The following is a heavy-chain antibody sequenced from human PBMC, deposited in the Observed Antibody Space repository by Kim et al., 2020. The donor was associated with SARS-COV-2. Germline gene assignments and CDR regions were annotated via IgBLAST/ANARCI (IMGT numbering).Heavy chain of an antibody. CDR2: INRDGSGQ. Sequence: GGSLRLSCSASGFTFSSSWMTWVRQAPGKGLEWVGNINRDGSGQNYVGSLRGRFTIFRDNNRNSLYLQMESLRAADTAVYYCTTKNYWGQGTLVTVPS. CDR3: TTKNY. V-gene: IGHV3-7*03. CDR1: GFTFSSSW. J-gene: IGHJ4*02.